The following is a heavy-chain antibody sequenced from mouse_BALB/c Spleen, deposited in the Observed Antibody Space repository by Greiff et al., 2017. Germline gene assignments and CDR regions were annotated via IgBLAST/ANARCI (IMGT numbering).Heavy chain of an antibody. CDR1: GFTFSSYA. Sequence: EVNLVESGGGLVKPGGSLKLSCAASGFTFSSYAMSWVRQTPEKRLEWVASISSGGSTYYPDSVKGRFTISRDNARNILYLQMSSLRSEDTAMYYCARGTTEDRFAYWGQGTLVTVSA. D-gene: IGHD1-1*01. CDR2: ISSGGST. CDR3: ARGTTEDRFAY. J-gene: IGHJ3*01. V-gene: IGHV5-6-5*01.